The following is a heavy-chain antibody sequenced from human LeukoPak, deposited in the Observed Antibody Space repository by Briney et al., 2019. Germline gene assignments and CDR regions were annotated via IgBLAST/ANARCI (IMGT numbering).Heavy chain of an antibody. CDR1: GGSISSYY. CDR2: IYYSGST. V-gene: IGHV4-59*01. D-gene: IGHD6-13*01. Sequence: SETLSLTCTVSGGSISSYYWSWIRQPPGKGLEWIGYIYYSGSTNYNPSLKSRVTISVDASKNQFSLKVSSVTAADTAVYYCARATGGAAAADFDPWGQGTLVTVSS. J-gene: IGHJ5*02. CDR3: ARATGGAAAADFDP.